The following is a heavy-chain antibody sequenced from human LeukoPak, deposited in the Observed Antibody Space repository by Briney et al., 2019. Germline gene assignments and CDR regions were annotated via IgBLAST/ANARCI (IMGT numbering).Heavy chain of an antibody. CDR2: IIPIFGTA. D-gene: IGHD3-10*01. CDR1: GGTFSSYA. J-gene: IGHJ4*02. Sequence: GASVKVSCKASGGTFSSYAISWVRQAPGQGLEWMGGIIPIFGTANYAQKFQGRVTITADKSTSTAYMELSSLRSEDTAVYYCASSKVSYYYGSGSYLSGGNYYWGQGTLVTVSS. CDR3: ASSKVSYYYGSGSYLSGGNYY. V-gene: IGHV1-69*06.